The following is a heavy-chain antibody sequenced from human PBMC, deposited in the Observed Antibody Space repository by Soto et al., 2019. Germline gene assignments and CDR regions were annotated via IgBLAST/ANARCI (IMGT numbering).Heavy chain of an antibody. CDR2: ISGSGGST. D-gene: IGHD6-19*01. CDR1: GFTFSSYA. Sequence: GGSLRLSCAASGFTFSSYAMSWVRQAPGKGLEWVSAISGSGGSTYYADSVKGRFTISRDNSKNTLYLQMNSLRAEDTAVYYCAKSVAGTVYYYGMDVWGQGTTVPVSS. V-gene: IGHV3-23*01. CDR3: AKSVAGTVYYYGMDV. J-gene: IGHJ6*02.